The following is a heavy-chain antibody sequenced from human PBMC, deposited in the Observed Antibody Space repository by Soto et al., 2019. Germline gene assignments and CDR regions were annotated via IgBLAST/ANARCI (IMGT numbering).Heavy chain of an antibody. D-gene: IGHD4-17*01. Sequence: GGSLRLSCAASGFTFSSYSMNWVRQAPGKGLEWVSSISSSSSYIYYADSVKGRFTISRDNAKNSLYLQMNSLRAEDTAVYYCARDFTVADAFDIWGQGTMVTVSS. J-gene: IGHJ3*02. CDR2: ISSSSSYI. CDR1: GFTFSSYS. V-gene: IGHV3-21*01. CDR3: ARDFTVADAFDI.